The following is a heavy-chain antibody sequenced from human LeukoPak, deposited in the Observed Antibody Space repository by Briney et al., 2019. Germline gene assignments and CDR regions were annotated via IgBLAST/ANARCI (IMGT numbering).Heavy chain of an antibody. CDR1: GGSFSGYY. D-gene: IGHD5-24*01. V-gene: IGHV4-34*01. CDR2: TNHSGST. J-gene: IGHJ4*02. CDR3: ARVEEMATILDY. Sequence: PSETLSLTCAVYGGSFSGYYWSWIRQPPGKGLEWIGETNHSGSTNYNPSLKSRVTISVDTSKNQFSLKLSSVTAADTAVYYCARVEEMATILDYWGQGTLVTVSS.